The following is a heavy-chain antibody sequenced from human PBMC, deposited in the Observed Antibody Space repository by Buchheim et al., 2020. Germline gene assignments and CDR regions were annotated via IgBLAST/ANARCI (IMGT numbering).Heavy chain of an antibody. CDR3: AKVVRDFWSGYLIHYYGMDV. V-gene: IGHV3-23*01. CDR1: GFTFSSYA. CDR2: ISGSGGST. D-gene: IGHD3-3*01. J-gene: IGHJ6*02. Sequence: EVQLLESGGGLVQPGGSLRLSCAASGFTFSSYAMSWVRQAPGKGLEWVSAISGSGGSTYYADSVKGRFTISRDNSKNTLYLQMNSLRAEDTAVYYCAKVVRDFWSGYLIHYYGMDVWGQGTT.